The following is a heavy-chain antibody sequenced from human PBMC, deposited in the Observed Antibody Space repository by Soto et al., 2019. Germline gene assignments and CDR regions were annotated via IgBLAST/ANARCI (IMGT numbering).Heavy chain of an antibody. J-gene: IGHJ4*02. Sequence: SQTLSLTCAISGDSVSSNSAAWSWIRQSPSRGLEWLGRTYYRSKWINDYAGSVKGRITINPDTSKNQFSLQLNSVTPEDTAVYYCARNLRPDFDYWGQGTLVTVSS. CDR3: ARNLRPDFDY. CDR2: TYYRSKWIN. V-gene: IGHV6-1*01. CDR1: GDSVSSNSAA.